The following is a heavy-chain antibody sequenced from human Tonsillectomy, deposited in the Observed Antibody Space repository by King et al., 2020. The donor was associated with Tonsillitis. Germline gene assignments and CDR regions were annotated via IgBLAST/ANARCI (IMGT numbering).Heavy chain of an antibody. V-gene: IGHV3-23*03. CDR3: AKDWPAYCGGDCYSHGFDY. CDR1: GFTFSSYA. J-gene: IGHJ4*02. D-gene: IGHD2-21*02. Sequence: VQLVESGGGLVQPGGSLRLSCAASGFTFSSYAMSWVRQAPGKGLEWVSVIYSGGSSTYYADSVKGRFTISRDNSKNKLYLQMNSLRAEDTAVYYCAKDWPAYCGGDCYSHGFDYWGQGTLVTVSS. CDR2: IYSGGSST.